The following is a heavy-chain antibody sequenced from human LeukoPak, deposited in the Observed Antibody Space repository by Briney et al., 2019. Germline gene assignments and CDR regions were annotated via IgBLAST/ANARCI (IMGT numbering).Heavy chain of an antibody. CDR2: INHSGST. CDR3: ARAPRVYGGRYFDY. CDR1: GGSFSGYY. Sequence: SETLSLTCAVYGGSFSGYYWSWIRQPPGKGLEWLGEINHSGSTNYNPSLKSRVTISVDTSKNQFSLKLSSVTAADTAVYYCARAPRVYGGRYFDYWGQGTLVTVSS. J-gene: IGHJ4*02. D-gene: IGHD4-23*01. V-gene: IGHV4-34*01.